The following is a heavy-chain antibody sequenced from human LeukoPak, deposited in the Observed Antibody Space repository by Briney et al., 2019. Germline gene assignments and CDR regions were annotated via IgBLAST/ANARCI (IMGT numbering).Heavy chain of an antibody. Sequence: SQTLSLTCAISGDSVSSNSAAWNWIRQSPSRGLEWLGRTYYRSKWYNDYAVSVKSRITINPDTSKNQFSLQLNSVTPEDTAVYYCARDLGIVKVGRAAAEAYNWFDPWGQGTLVTVSS. V-gene: IGHV6-1*01. J-gene: IGHJ5*02. CDR2: TYYRSKWYN. CDR1: GDSVSSNSAA. CDR3: ARDLGIVKVGRAAAEAYNWFDP. D-gene: IGHD6-13*01.